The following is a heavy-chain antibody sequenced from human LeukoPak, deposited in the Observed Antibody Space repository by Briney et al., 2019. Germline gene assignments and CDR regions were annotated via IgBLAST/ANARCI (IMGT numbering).Heavy chain of an antibody. Sequence: SETLSLTCTVSGGSISSYYWSWIRQPPGKGLEWIGYIYYSGSTNYNPSLKSRVTISVDTSKNQFSLKLSSVTAADTAVYYCARHLYYYDRSGHRAGRVDYWGQGTLVTVSS. V-gene: IGHV4-59*08. J-gene: IGHJ4*02. CDR2: IYYSGST. CDR1: GGSISSYY. CDR3: ARHLYYYDRSGHRAGRVDY. D-gene: IGHD3-22*01.